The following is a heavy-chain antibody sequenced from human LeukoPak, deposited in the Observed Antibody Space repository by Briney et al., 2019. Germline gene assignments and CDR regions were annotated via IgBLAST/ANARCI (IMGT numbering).Heavy chain of an antibody. CDR3: ARVGEDIVVVPAKRKNYYYYYMDV. V-gene: IGHV3-11*04. CDR1: GFTFSDYY. J-gene: IGHJ6*03. Sequence: PGGSLRLSCAASGFTFSDYYMSWIRQAPGKGLEWVSYISSSGSTIYYADSVKGRFTISRDNAKNSLYLQMNSLRAEDTAVHYSARVGEDIVVVPAKRKNYYYYYMDVWGKGTTVTVSS. CDR2: ISSSGSTI. D-gene: IGHD2-2*01.